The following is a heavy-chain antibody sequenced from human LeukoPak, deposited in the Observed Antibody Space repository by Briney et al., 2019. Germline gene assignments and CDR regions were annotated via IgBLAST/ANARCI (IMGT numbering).Heavy chain of an antibody. Sequence: GGSLRLSCAASGFTFSSYSMNWVRQAPGKGLEWVSYISSSSSTIYYADSVKGGFTISRDNAKNSLYLQMNSLRAEDTAVYYCARGSSGWTFDYWGQGTLVTVSS. D-gene: IGHD6-19*01. J-gene: IGHJ4*02. CDR2: ISSSSSTI. CDR3: ARGSSGWTFDY. V-gene: IGHV3-48*01. CDR1: GFTFSSYS.